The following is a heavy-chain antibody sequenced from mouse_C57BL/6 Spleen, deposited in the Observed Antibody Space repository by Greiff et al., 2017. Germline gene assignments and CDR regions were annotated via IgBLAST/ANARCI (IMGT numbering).Heavy chain of an antibody. CDR3: ASGWLGAMDY. CDR2: IWGVGST. Sequence: VKLQESGPGLVAPSQSLSITCTVSGFSLTSYGVDWVRQSPGKGLEWLGVIWGVGSTNYNSALKSRLSISKDNSKSQVFLKMNSLQTDDTAMYYCASGWLGAMDYWGQGTSVTVSS. D-gene: IGHD2-3*01. V-gene: IGHV2-6*01. J-gene: IGHJ4*01. CDR1: GFSLTSYG.